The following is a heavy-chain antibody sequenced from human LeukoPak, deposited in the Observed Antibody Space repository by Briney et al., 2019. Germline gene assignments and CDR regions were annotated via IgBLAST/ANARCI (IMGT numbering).Heavy chain of an antibody. V-gene: IGHV1-69*05. J-gene: IGHJ4*02. CDR1: GGTFSSYA. CDR3: ASGRSYYDFWSGYTYDY. D-gene: IGHD3-3*01. Sequence: ASVKVSCKASGGTFSSYAISWVRQAPGQGLEWMGGIIPIFGTANYAQKFQGRVTITTDESTSTAYMELSSLRSEDTAVYYCASGRSYYDFWSGYTYDYWGQGTLVTVSS. CDR2: IIPIFGTA.